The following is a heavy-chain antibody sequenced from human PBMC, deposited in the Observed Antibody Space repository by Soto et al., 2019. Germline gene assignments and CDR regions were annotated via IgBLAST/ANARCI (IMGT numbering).Heavy chain of an antibody. D-gene: IGHD3-9*01. V-gene: IGHV4-39*01. CDR1: GGSISSSSYY. Sequence: QLQLQESGPGLVKPSETLSLTCTVSGGSISSSSYYWGWIRQPPGKGLEWIGSIYYSGSTYYNPSLKNRVTISVDTSKNQFSLKLSSVTAADTAVYYCARHDDILTGYHTPLFRYYYYGMDVWGQGTTVTVSS. J-gene: IGHJ6*02. CDR2: IYYSGST. CDR3: ARHDDILTGYHTPLFRYYYYGMDV.